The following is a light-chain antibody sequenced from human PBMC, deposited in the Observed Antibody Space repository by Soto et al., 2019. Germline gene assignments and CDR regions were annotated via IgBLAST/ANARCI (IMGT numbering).Light chain of an antibody. V-gene: IGLV2-14*01. CDR1: NSDVGGYNS. CDR2: DVS. Sequence: QSVLTQPASVSGSPGQSITISCTGTNSDVGGYNSVSWFQQHPGKAPKLMIYDVSNRPSGVSNRFSGSKSGNTASMTISGLKAEDKADYYCSSYTTSRVWVFGGGTKVTVL. CDR3: SSYTTSRVWV. J-gene: IGLJ3*02.